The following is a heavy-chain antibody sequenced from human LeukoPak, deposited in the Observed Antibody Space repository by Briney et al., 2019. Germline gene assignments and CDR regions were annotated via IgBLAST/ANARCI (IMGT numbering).Heavy chain of an antibody. J-gene: IGHJ4*02. V-gene: IGHV3-23*01. CDR1: GFTFSLYT. Sequence: PGGSLRLSCAASGFTFSLYTMSWVRQAPGKGLEWVSGISGNGGRTYYADSVKGWFTISRDNSKNTLNLQLNSLSAEDTALYYCAKDQEVGVTTYYFDYWGQGTLVTVSS. D-gene: IGHD4-17*01. CDR3: AKDQEVGVTTYYFDY. CDR2: ISGNGGRT.